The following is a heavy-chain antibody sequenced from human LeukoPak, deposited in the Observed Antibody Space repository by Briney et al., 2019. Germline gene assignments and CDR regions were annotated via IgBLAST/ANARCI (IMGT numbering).Heavy chain of an antibody. CDR2: IKSKTDGGTT. D-gene: IGHD6-19*01. Sequence: GGSLRLSCAASGFTFSNAWMSWVRQAPGKGLEWVGRIKSKTDGGTTDYAAPVKGRFTNSRDDSKNTLYLQMNSLKTEDTAVYYCTTDHPPPAVDGIFDFQHWGQGTLVTVSS. J-gene: IGHJ1*01. CDR1: GFTFSNAW. V-gene: IGHV3-15*01. CDR3: TTDHPPPAVDGIFDFQH.